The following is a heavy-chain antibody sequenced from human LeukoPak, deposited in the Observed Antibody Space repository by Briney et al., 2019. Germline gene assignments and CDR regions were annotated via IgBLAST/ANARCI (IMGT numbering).Heavy chain of an antibody. CDR2: IVVGSDNT. V-gene: IGHV1-58*01. CDR3: AASLSGYYSFEFDY. J-gene: IGHJ4*02. D-gene: IGHD3-22*01. Sequence: ASVKVSCKASGFTFTSSAVQWVRQARGQRLEWIGWIVVGSDNTNYAQKFQERVTITRDMSTSTAYMELSSLRSEDTAVYYCAASLSGYYSFEFDYWGQGTLVTVSS. CDR1: GFTFTSSA.